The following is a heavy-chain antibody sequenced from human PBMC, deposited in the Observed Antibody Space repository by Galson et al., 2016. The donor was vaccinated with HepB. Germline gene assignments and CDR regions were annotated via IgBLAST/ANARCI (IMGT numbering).Heavy chain of an antibody. Sequence: SLRLSCAASGFSFSDYWMTWVRQAPGKGLEWVAVIWNDGSNQYYVDSAKGRFTISRDNSKNTLYLQMNSLRAEDTAVYYWAREGMTTVAMLDYWGQGTLVTVAS. CDR3: AREGMTTVAMLDY. CDR2: IWNDGSNQ. J-gene: IGHJ4*02. CDR1: GFSFSDYW. V-gene: IGHV3-33*08. D-gene: IGHD4-23*01.